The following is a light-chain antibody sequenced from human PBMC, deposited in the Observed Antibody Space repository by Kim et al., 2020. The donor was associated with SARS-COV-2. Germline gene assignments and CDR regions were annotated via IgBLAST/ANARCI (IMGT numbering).Light chain of an antibody. CDR2: QDS. J-gene: IGKJ2*01. V-gene: IGKV1-5*01. CDR3: KHYHSSPYT. CDR1: LSISSL. Sequence: SASVGDSVTISCRASLSISSLLVGYPQKPENAPKLLIYQDSTLESGVPSTFSGSRSGTEFSLPISSLQPGDFATYYCKHYHSSPYTLAQGPKLEL.